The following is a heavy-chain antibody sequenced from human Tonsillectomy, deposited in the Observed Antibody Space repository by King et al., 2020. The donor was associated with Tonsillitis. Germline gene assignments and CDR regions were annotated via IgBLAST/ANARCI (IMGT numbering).Heavy chain of an antibody. J-gene: IGHJ4*02. CDR1: GYTFTGYN. D-gene: IGHD3-10*01. V-gene: IGHV1-2*02. CDR2: LNPNSGGT. CDR3: AGDAGGGSGPWFDY. Sequence: QLVQSGAEVKKPGASVKVSCKASGYTFTGYNKHWVRNAPGQGLEWMGWLNPNSGGTNDAQKFQGRVTMTRDAAISTAYMVLSRLRSDDTAVYYCAGDAGGGSGPWFDYWGQGTLVTVSS.